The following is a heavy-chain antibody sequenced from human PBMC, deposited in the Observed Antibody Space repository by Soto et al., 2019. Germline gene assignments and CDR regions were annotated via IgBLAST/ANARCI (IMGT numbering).Heavy chain of an antibody. CDR2: IWYDGSNK. CDR3: ARMSGGDYDLGRYYYYGMDV. D-gene: IGHD4-17*01. J-gene: IGHJ6*02. CDR1: GFTFSSYG. V-gene: IGHV3-33*01. Sequence: GGSLRLSCAASGFTFSSYGMHWVRQAPGKGLEWVAVIWYDGSNKYYADSVKGRFTISRDNSKNTLYLQMNSLRAEDTAVYYCARMSGGDYDLGRYYYYGMDVWGQGTTVTGSS.